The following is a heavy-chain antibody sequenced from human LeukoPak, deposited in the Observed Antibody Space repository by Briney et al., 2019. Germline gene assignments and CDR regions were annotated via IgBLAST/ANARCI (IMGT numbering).Heavy chain of an antibody. CDR1: GFTFSSYS. CDR2: ISSSSSYI. D-gene: IGHD3-10*01. V-gene: IGHV3-21*01. CDR3: ARVLFTGSPSTTFDV. J-gene: IGHJ3*01. Sequence: GGSLRLSCAASGFTFSSYSMNWVRQAPGKGLEWVSSISSSSSYIYYADSVKGRFTISRDNAKNSLYLQMNSLRAEDTAVYYCARVLFTGSPSTTFDVWGQGTMVTVSS.